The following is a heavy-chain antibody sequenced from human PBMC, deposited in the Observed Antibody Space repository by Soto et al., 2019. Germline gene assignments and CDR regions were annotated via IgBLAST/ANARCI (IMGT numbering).Heavy chain of an antibody. Sequence: ASVKVSCKASGYTFTSYDINWVRQATGQGLEWMGWMNPNSGNTGYAQKFQGRVTMTRNTSISTAYMELSSLRSEDTAVYYCARGVAAAGDSAYWGKENLVTVS. CDR2: MNPNSGNT. V-gene: IGHV1-8*01. CDR3: ARGVAAAGDSAY. J-gene: IGHJ4*02. D-gene: IGHD6-13*01. CDR1: GYTFTSYD.